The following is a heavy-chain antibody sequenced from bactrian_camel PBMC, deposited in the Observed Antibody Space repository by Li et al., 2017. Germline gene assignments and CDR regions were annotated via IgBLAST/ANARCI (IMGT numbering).Heavy chain of an antibody. CDR2: IAGGDGST. CDR1: GYDDKSGC. V-gene: IGHV3S63*01. CDR3: AARGTQTYCSFGLLEDSYNY. Sequence: QVQLVESGGGSVQAGESLTLSCALSGYDDKSGCLGWFRQIPGKEREGVATIAGGDGSTYYADSVKGRFTISRDNAKNTLYLQMNGLKAEDTAMYYCAARGTQTYCSFGLLEDSYNYWGQGTQVTVS. D-gene: IGHD2*01. J-gene: IGHJ4*01.